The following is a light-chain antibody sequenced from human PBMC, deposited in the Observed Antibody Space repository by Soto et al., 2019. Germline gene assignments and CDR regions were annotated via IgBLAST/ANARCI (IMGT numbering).Light chain of an antibody. CDR1: SGDVGTYNS. CDR2: DVN. J-gene: IGLJ1*01. CDR3: CSFTSSNTHV. V-gene: IGLV2-11*01. Sequence: QSALTQPRSVSGSPGQSVTISCTGTSGDVGTYNSVSWYQQHPGKAPKLMIYDVNKRPSGVSGRFSGSKSGNTASLTISGLQAEDEADYYCCSFTSSNTHVFGTGTKLTVL.